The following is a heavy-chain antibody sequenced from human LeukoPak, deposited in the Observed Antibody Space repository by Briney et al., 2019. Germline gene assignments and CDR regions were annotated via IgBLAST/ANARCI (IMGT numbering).Heavy chain of an antibody. Sequence: GGSLRLSCAASGFTFSSYWMSWVRQAPGRGLEWVANIKQGGSEKYYVDSVKGRFTISRDNAKNSLYLQMNSLRAEDTAVYYCARDVVTATRYYFDYWGQGTLVTVSS. D-gene: IGHD2-21*02. CDR2: IKQGGSEK. V-gene: IGHV3-7*01. J-gene: IGHJ4*02. CDR3: ARDVVTATRYYFDY. CDR1: GFTFSSYW.